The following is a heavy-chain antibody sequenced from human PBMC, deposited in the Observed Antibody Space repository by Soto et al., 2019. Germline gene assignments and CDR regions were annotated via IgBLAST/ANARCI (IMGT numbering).Heavy chain of an antibody. J-gene: IGHJ4*02. CDR3: ARENNGWYGHDY. CDR1: GFTFSSYG. D-gene: IGHD6-19*01. Sequence: QVQLVESGGGVVQPGRSLRLSCAASGFTFSSYGMHWVRQAPGKGLEWVAVIWYDGSNKYYADSVKGRFTISRDNSKNTLYLQMTSLRADDTAVYYCARENNGWYGHDYWGQGTLVTVSS. CDR2: IWYDGSNK. V-gene: IGHV3-33*01.